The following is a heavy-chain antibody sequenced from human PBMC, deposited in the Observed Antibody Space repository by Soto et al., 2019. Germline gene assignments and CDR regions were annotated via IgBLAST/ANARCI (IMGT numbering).Heavy chain of an antibody. V-gene: IGHV3-23*01. CDR3: AKDVGGPMFDY. Sequence: GGSLRLSCVASEFTFSNYAMAWVRQAPGKGLEWVSTINDNGANTHYPDSVKGRFTISRDNSKNTLYLQMDSLRAEDTAVYYCAKDVGGPMFDYWGQGALVTVSS. CDR1: EFTFSNYA. CDR2: INDNGANT. J-gene: IGHJ4*02.